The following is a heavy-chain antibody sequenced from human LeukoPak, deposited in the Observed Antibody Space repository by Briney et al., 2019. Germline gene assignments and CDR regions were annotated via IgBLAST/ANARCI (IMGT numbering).Heavy chain of an antibody. CDR1: GFTFSNAC. J-gene: IGHJ4*02. D-gene: IGHD3-16*01. CDR3: TRNRWMGGATFDS. CDR2: IKSKTDNWTT. V-gene: IGHV3-15*01. Sequence: PGGSLRLSCATSGFTFSNACMNWIRQAPGKRLQWVGPIKSKTDNWTTDYAAPVKGRFTISRDDSKNTLFLQVNSLNAEDTAVYYCTRNRWMGGATFDSWGQGTLVTVSS.